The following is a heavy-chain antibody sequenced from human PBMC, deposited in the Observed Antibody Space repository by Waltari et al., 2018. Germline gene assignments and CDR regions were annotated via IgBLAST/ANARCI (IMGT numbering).Heavy chain of an antibody. CDR2: INHSGST. Sequence: QVQLQQWGAGLLKPSETLSLTCAVYGGSFRGYYWRWIRQPPGKGLEGIGEINHSGSTNYNPSLKSRVTISVDTSKNQFSLKLSSVTAADTAVYYCARGEGSLSGWYLLYWGQGTLVTVSS. J-gene: IGHJ4*02. CDR3: ARGEGSLSGWYLLY. CDR1: GGSFRGYY. D-gene: IGHD6-19*01. V-gene: IGHV4-34*01.